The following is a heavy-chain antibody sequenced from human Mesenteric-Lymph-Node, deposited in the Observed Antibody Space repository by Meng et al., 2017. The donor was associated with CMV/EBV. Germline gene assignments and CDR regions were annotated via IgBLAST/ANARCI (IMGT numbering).Heavy chain of an antibody. V-gene: IGHV3-66*02. D-gene: IGHD6-13*01. CDR3: ARALGAAAAVVDS. CDR1: VSRKY. Sequence: VSRKYMSWVGQAPGKGLVWVSVIYSDGGTWYADSVKGRFTISRDNYKNTVYLQMNGLRAEDTAVYYCARALGAAAAVVDSWGQGTLVTVSS. J-gene: IGHJ5*01. CDR2: IYSDGGT.